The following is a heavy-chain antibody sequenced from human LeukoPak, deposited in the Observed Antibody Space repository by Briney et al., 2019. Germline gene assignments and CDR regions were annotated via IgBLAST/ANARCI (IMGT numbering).Heavy chain of an antibody. CDR3: AKLAGDNAQAVDDY. CDR2: ISWDGGST. D-gene: IGHD5-24*01. V-gene: IGHV3-43*01. CDR1: GFTFDDYT. Sequence: HPGGSLRLSCAASGFTFDDYTMHWVRQAPGKGLEWVSRISWDGGSTYYADSVKGRFTISRDNSKNSLYLQMNSLRTEDTALYYGAKLAGDNAQAVDDYWGQGTLVTVSS. J-gene: IGHJ4*02.